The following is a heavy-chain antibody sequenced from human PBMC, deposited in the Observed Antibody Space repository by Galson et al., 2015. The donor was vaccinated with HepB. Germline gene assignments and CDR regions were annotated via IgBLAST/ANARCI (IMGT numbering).Heavy chain of an antibody. Sequence: QSGAEVKKSGESLKISCQASGYNFINYWIGWVRQMPGKGLEWMGIIYPGDSATRYSPSFQGQVTISADKSISTAYLQWSSLKASDSAMYYCVRREIATTIWSWDAFDFWGQGTMVSVSS. CDR1: GYNFINYW. J-gene: IGHJ3*01. CDR3: VRREIATTIWSWDAFDF. V-gene: IGHV5-51*03. D-gene: IGHD1-14*01. CDR2: IYPGDSAT.